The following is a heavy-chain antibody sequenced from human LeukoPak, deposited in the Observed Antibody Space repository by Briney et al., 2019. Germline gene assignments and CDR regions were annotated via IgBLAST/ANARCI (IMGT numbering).Heavy chain of an antibody. CDR1: GFTFSPYW. V-gene: IGHV3-74*01. CDR2: IDSDGSST. CDR3: AKDPNLLL. Sequence: PGGSLRLSCAASGFTFSPYWMHWVRQGPGKGLMWVARIDSDGSSTIYADSVKGRLTISRDNAQNTLYLQMDSLRAQDTAVYYCAKDPNLLLWGQGTLVTVSS. D-gene: IGHD2-15*01. J-gene: IGHJ4*02.